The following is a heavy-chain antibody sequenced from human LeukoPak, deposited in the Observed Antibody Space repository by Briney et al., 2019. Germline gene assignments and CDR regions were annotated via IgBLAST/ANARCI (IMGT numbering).Heavy chain of an antibody. CDR2: IYYSGST. D-gene: IGHD2-15*01. V-gene: IGHV4-39*01. Sequence: SETLSLTCTVSGGSISSSSYYWGWIRQPPGKGLEWIGNIYYSGSTYFNPSLRSRVTISVDTSKNQFSLKLSSVTAADTAVYYCASGGFDSDYWGQGTLVTVSS. J-gene: IGHJ4*02. CDR3: ASGGFDSDY. CDR1: GGSISSSSYY.